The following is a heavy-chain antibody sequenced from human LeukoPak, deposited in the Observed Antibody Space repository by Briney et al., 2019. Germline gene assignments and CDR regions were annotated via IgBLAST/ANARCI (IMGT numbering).Heavy chain of an antibody. V-gene: IGHV3-21*01. D-gene: IGHD2-2*01. J-gene: IGHJ4*02. CDR3: ARETFCTSTTCPIGDHFDY. Sequence: GGPLRLSCAASGFTFSSYSMNWVRQAPGKGLEWVSSISSSSSYIYYADSLKGRFTISRDNAKNSLYLQMNSLRAEDTAIYYCARETFCTSTTCPIGDHFDYWGQGTLVTVSS. CDR1: GFTFSSYS. CDR2: ISSSSSYI.